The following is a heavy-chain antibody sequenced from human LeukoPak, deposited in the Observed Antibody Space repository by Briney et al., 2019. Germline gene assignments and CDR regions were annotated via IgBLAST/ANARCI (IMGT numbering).Heavy chain of an antibody. CDR3: AKLVVVTVWDAIDI. D-gene: IGHD2-21*02. V-gene: IGHV3-30*18. CDR1: GFTFSSYG. J-gene: IGHJ3*02. CDR2: ISYDGSNK. Sequence: SGGSLRLSCAASGFTFSSYGMHWVRQAPGKGLEWVAVISYDGSNKYYADSVKGRFTISRDNSKNTLYLQMNSLRAEDTAVYYCAKLVVVTVWDAIDIWGQGTMVTVSS.